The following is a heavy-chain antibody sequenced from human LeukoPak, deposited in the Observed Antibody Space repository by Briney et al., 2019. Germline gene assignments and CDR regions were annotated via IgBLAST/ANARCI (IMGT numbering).Heavy chain of an antibody. CDR2: IYYSGST. CDR1: GGSISSYY. CDR3: ARAYYDFWSGYPNWFDP. D-gene: IGHD3-3*01. Sequence: SETLSLTSTVSGGSISSYYWSWIRQPPGKGLEWIGYIYYSGSTNYNPSLKSRVTISVDTSKNQFSLKLSSVTAADTAVYYCARAYYDFWSGYPNWFDPWGQGTLVTVSS. V-gene: IGHV4-59*01. J-gene: IGHJ5*02.